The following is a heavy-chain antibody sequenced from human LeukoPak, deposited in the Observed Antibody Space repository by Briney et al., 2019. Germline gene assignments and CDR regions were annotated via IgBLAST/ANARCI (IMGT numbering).Heavy chain of an antibody. Sequence: PGGSLRLSCAASGFTVSSNYMSWVRQAPGKGLEWDSVIYSGGSTYYADSVKGRFTISRDNSKNTLYLQMNSLRAEDTAVYYCARGMDWNYVGWFDPWGQGTLVTVSS. V-gene: IGHV3-53*01. D-gene: IGHD1-7*01. CDR2: IYSGGST. CDR3: ARGMDWNYVGWFDP. J-gene: IGHJ5*02. CDR1: GFTVSSNY.